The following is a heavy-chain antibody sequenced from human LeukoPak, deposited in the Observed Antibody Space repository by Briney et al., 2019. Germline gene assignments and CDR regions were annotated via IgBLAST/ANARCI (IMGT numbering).Heavy chain of an antibody. Sequence: ASVKVSCKASGGTFSSYAISWVRQAPGQGLEWMGRIIPILGIANYAQKFQGRVTITADKSTSTAYMGLSSLRSEDTAVYYCARDKITMVRGVIIAETNFDYWGQGTLVTVSS. CDR3: ARDKITMVRGVIIAETNFDY. CDR1: GGTFSSYA. CDR2: IIPILGIA. J-gene: IGHJ4*02. D-gene: IGHD3-10*01. V-gene: IGHV1-69*04.